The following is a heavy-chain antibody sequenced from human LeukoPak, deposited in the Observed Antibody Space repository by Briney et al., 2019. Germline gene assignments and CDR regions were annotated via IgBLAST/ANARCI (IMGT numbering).Heavy chain of an antibody. CDR1: GGSFSGYY. CDR2: INHSGST. V-gene: IGHV4-34*01. D-gene: IGHD6-13*01. Sequence: SETLSLTCAVYGGSFSGYYWSWIRQPPGKGLEWIGEINHSGSTNYNPSLKSRVTISVDTSKNQFSLKLSSVTAADTAVYYCARGVAAAGGGEFDYRGQGTLVTVSS. CDR3: ARGVAAAGGGEFDY. J-gene: IGHJ4*02.